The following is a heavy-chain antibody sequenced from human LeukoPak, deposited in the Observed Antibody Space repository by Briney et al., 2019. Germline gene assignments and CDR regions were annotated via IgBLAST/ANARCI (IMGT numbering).Heavy chain of an antibody. V-gene: IGHV3-48*01. D-gene: IGHD6-19*01. Sequence: SVKGRFTISRDNAKNSLYPQMNSLRAEDTAVYYCARVSGWSYYFDYWGQGTLVTVSS. CDR3: ARVSGWSYYFDY. J-gene: IGHJ4*02.